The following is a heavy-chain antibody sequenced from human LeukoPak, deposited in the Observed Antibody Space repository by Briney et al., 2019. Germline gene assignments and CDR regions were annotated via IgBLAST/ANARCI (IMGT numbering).Heavy chain of an antibody. Sequence: GASVKVSCKASGYTFTSYGITWVRQAPGQGLEWMGWISAYNGNTNYAQKLQDRVTMTTDTSTSTAYMELRSLRSDDTAVYYCALTGAVAGIGGNFDYWGQGTLVTVSS. J-gene: IGHJ4*02. CDR3: ALTGAVAGIGGNFDY. CDR2: ISAYNGNT. CDR1: GYTFTSYG. V-gene: IGHV1-18*01. D-gene: IGHD6-19*01.